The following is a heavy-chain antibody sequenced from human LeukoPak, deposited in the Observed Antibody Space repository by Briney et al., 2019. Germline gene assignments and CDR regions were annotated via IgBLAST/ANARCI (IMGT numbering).Heavy chain of an antibody. J-gene: IGHJ4*02. CDR3: ARVLDYDILTGYYFGFDY. CDR2: ISAYNGNT. CDR1: GYTFTSYG. V-gene: IGHV1-18*01. D-gene: IGHD3-9*01. Sequence: ASVKVSCKASGYTFTSYGISWVRQALGQGLEWMGWISAYNGNTNYAQKLQGRVTMTTDTSTSTAYMELRSLRSDDTAVYYCARVLDYDILTGYYFGFDYWGQGTLVTVSS.